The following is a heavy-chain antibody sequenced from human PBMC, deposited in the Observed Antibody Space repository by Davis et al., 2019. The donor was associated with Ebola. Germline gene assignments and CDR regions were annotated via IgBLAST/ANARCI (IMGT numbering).Heavy chain of an antibody. J-gene: IGHJ4*02. V-gene: IGHV4-39*07. CDR2: IYYSGST. Sequence: PSETLSLTCTVSGGSISSSSYYWGWIRQPPGKGLEWIGSIYYSGSTYYNPSLKSRVTISVDTSKNQFSLKLSSVTAADTAVYYCASLGYSYGSLNLWGQGTLVTVSS. D-gene: IGHD5-18*01. CDR1: GGSISSSSYY. CDR3: ASLGYSYGSLNL.